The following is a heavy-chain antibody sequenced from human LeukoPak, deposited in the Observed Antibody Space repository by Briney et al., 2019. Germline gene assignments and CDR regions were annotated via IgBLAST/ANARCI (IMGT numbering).Heavy chain of an antibody. CDR2: ISSSSSYI. CDR3: ARGAYSNANPYYYYYGMDV. CDR1: GFTFSSYS. J-gene: IGHJ6*02. V-gene: IGHV3-21*01. Sequence: GGSLRLSCAASGFTFSSYSMNWVRQAPGKGLEWVSSISSSSSYIYYADSVKGRFTISRDNAKNSLYLQMNSLRAEDTAVYYCARGAYSNANPYYYYYGMDVWGQGTTVTVSS. D-gene: IGHD4-4*01.